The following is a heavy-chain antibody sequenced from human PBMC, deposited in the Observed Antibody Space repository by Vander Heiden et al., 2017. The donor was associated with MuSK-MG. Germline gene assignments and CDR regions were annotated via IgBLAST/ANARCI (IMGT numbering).Heavy chain of an antibody. V-gene: IGHV4-59*02. J-gene: IGHJ6*03. CDR1: GGPVSSYY. D-gene: IGHD2-2*03. Sequence: VHLQESGPGLVKPSGPLSLPCPVSGGPVSSYYWSWIRPPPGKGLEWIAYIYYSGSTNYNPSLKSRVTISVDTSKNQFSLKLSSVTAADTAVYYCARAVDIVVAPHYMDFWGKGTTVTVSS. CDR2: IYYSGST. CDR3: ARAVDIVVAPHYMDF.